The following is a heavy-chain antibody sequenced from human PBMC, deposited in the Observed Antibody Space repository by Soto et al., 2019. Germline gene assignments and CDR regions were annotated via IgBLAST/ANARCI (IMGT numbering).Heavy chain of an antibody. D-gene: IGHD2-15*01. CDR3: ASLYCSGGSCYPAYFDY. V-gene: IGHV4-59*01. CDR2: IYYSGST. CDR1: GGSFFGYY. Sequence: SETLSLTCTVSGGSFFGYYWSWIRQPPGKGLEWIGYIYYSGSTNYNPSLKSRVTISVDTSKSQFSLKLSSVTAADTAMYYCASLYCSGGSCYPAYFDYWGQGTLVTVSS. J-gene: IGHJ4*02.